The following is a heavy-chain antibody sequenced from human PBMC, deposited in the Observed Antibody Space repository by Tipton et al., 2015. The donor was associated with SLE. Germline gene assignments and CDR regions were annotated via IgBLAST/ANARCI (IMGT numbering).Heavy chain of an antibody. Sequence: SLRLSCAASGCTFSSYPMSWVRQAPGKGLEWVLVIYSGGSSTYYADSVKGRFTISRDNSKNTLYLQMNSLRAEDTAVYYCAKGVTGAMYFDLWGRGTLVTVSS. CDR1: GCTFSSYP. CDR2: IYSGGSST. J-gene: IGHJ2*01. D-gene: IGHD7-27*01. CDR3: AKGVTGAMYFDL. V-gene: IGHV3-23*03.